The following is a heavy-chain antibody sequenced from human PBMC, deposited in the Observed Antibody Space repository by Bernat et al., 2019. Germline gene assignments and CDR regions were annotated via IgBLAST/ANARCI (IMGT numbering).Heavy chain of an antibody. CDR3: ARSYSSSWYGGVLDY. V-gene: IGHV4-59*08. Sequence: QVQLQESGPGLVKPSETLSLTCTVSGGSISSYYWSWIRQPPGKGLEWIGYIYYSGSTNYNPSLKSRVTISVDTSKNQFSLKLSSVTAADTAVYYCARSYSSSWYGGVLDYWGQGTLVTVSS. CDR1: GGSISSYY. J-gene: IGHJ4*02. D-gene: IGHD6-13*01. CDR2: IYYSGST.